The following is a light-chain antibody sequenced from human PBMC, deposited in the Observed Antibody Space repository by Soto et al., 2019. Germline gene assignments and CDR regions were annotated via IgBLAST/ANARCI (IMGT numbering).Light chain of an antibody. J-gene: IGKJ4*01. V-gene: IGKV1-33*01. CDR3: QQYDNLPT. CDR1: QNINNW. CDR2: DAS. Sequence: DIQMTQSPSILSASVGDRVTITSRASQNINNWLAWYQQKPGKAPKFLIYDASILESGVPSRFSGSGSGTDFTFTISSLQPEDIATYYCQQYDNLPTFGGGTKVDIK.